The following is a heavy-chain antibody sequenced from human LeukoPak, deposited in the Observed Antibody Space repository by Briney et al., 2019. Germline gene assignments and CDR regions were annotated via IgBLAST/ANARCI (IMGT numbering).Heavy chain of an antibody. CDR1: GGSISSTSYY. J-gene: IGHJ6*03. CDR2: ISYSGTT. Sequence: SETLSLTCTVSGGSISSTSYYWGWIRQPPGKGLEWIGSISYSGTTYYNPSLKSRVTISVDTSKNQFSLKLSSVTAADTAVYYCARERDLLYYYYMDVWGKGTTVTISS. CDR3: ARERDLLYYYYMDV. V-gene: IGHV4-39*07. D-gene: IGHD1-26*01.